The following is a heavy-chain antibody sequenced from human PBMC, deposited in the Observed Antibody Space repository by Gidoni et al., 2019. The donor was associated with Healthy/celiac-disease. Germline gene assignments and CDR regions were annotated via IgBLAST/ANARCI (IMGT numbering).Heavy chain of an antibody. CDR3: ARDGGGGDYVWGSYRRYYFDY. CDR1: GFTFSSYS. J-gene: IGHJ4*02. CDR2: ISSSISTI. Sequence: EVQLVASGGGLVQPGGSLRLSCAASGFTFSSYSMNWVRQAPGKGLEWVSYISSSISTIYYADSVKGRFTISRDNAKNSLYLQMNSLRAEDTAVYYCARDGGGGDYVWGSYRRYYFDYWGQGTLVTVSS. V-gene: IGHV3-48*01. D-gene: IGHD3-16*02.